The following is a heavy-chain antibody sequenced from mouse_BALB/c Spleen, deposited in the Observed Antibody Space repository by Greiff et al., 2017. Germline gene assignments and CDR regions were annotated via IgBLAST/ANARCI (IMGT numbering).Heavy chain of an antibody. CDR2: ISNGGGST. D-gene: IGHD2-10*02. J-gene: IGHJ3*01. CDR3: ARQKYGNFEGFAY. Sequence: EVKVVESGGGLVQPGGSLKLSCAASGFTFSSYTMSWVRQTPEKRLEWVAYISNGGGSTYYPDTVKGRFTISRDNAKNTLYLQMSSLKSEDTAMYYCARQKYGNFEGFAYWGQGTLVTVSA. V-gene: IGHV5-12-2*01. CDR1: GFTFSSYT.